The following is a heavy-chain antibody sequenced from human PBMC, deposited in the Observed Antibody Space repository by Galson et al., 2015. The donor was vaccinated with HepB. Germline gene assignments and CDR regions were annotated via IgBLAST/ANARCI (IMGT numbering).Heavy chain of an antibody. Sequence: SLRLSCAASGFTFSSYWMSWVRQAPGKGPEWVANIKQDGSEKYYVDSVKGRFTISRDNAKNSLYLQMNSLRAEDTAVYYCARLLKQWLVSGGWFDPWGQGTLVTVSS. CDR2: IKQDGSEK. CDR1: GFTFSSYW. CDR3: ARLLKQWLVSGGWFDP. V-gene: IGHV3-7*03. D-gene: IGHD6-19*01. J-gene: IGHJ5*02.